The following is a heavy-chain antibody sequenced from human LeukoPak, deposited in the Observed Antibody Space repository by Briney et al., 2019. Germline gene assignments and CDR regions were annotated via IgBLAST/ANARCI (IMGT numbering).Heavy chain of an antibody. V-gene: IGHV4-39*01. Sequence: PSETLSLTCTVSGGSISSIYHYWGWIRQPPGKGLEWIGSIYYSGSTSYNPSLKSRVTISVDTSKNQFSLKLRSVIAADTAVYYCASGGVTGGYWGQGTLVTVSS. J-gene: IGHJ4*02. D-gene: IGHD2-21*02. CDR2: IYYSGST. CDR1: GGSISSIYHY. CDR3: ASGGVTGGY.